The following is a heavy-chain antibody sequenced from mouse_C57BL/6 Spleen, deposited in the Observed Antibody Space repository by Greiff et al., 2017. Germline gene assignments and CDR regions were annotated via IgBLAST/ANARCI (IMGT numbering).Heavy chain of an antibody. CDR2: IDPEDGET. CDR3: ARERGGWLPFDY. J-gene: IGHJ2*01. Sequence: VHVKQSGAELVKPGASVKLSCTASGFNIKDYYMHWVKQRTEQGLEWIGRIDPEDGETKYAPKFQGKATITADTSSNTADLQLSSLTSEDTAVYYCARERGGWLPFDYWGQGTTLTVSS. V-gene: IGHV14-2*01. D-gene: IGHD2-3*01. CDR1: GFNIKDYY.